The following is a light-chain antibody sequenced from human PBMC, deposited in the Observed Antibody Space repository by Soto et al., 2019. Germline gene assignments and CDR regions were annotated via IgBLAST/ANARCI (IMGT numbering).Light chain of an antibody. Sequence: EIVLTQSPATLSLSPGERATLSCRASQSIRTYLAWYQQKPGQAPRLLMYGASNRATGIPDRFSGSGSGTDFILTISRLEPEDFAVYYCQQYDSSPRTFGQGTKVDI. CDR1: QSIRTY. V-gene: IGKV3-20*01. J-gene: IGKJ1*01. CDR2: GAS. CDR3: QQYDSSPRT.